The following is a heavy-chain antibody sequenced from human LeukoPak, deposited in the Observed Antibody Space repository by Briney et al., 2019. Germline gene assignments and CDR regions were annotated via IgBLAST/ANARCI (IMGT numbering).Heavy chain of an antibody. D-gene: IGHD2-21*01. CDR2: VSYDGSK. CDR3: AKDLNRGLPDY. Sequence: GECLRLSWSAAVVTFSSYCLHWVRKAPGKGLEWVVVVSYDGSKYYADSVKGRFTISRDNSKNTLYLQMSSLRAEDTAVYYCAKDLNRGLPDYWGQGTLVTVSS. CDR1: VVTFSSYC. J-gene: IGHJ4*02. V-gene: IGHV3-30*18.